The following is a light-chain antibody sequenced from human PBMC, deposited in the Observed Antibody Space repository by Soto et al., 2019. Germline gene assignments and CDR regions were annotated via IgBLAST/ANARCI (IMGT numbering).Light chain of an antibody. V-gene: IGKV3-15*01. J-gene: IGKJ5*01. CDR3: QQHNSWPPIT. CDR2: GAS. Sequence: VITHAPAMLSVSPLERANLSWSASESVSSNLAWYQQRPGQAPRLVIYGASTRATCVPDRFSGGGSGTEFTLTISSLQSEDFAVYYCQQHNSWPPITFGQGTRVEIK. CDR1: ESVSSN.